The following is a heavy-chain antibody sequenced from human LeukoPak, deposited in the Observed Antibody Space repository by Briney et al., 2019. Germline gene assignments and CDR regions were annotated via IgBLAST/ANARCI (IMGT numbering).Heavy chain of an antibody. CDR3: ARSAGAVTHKPTVNWFDP. V-gene: IGHV1-2*06. CDR1: GYTFTGYY. D-gene: IGHD1-26*01. J-gene: IGHJ5*02. CDR2: INPNSGGT. Sequence: ASVNVSCKASGYTFTGYYMRWVRQAPGQGLEWMGRINPNSGGTNYAQKFQGRVTMTRDTSISTAYMELSRLRSDDTAVYYCARSAGAVTHKPTVNWFDPWGQGTLVTVSS.